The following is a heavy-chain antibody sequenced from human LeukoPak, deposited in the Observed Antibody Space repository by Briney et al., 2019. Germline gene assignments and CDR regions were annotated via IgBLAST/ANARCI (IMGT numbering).Heavy chain of an antibody. CDR3: ARQYTESFDWLLHYYGMDV. D-gene: IGHD3-9*01. CDR2: IYYSGNS. J-gene: IGHJ6*02. Sequence: SETLSLTCTVSGGSINRYYWSWLRQPPGKRLERIGYIYYSGNSHYSPSLESRVSISVDTSKNQFSLKLSSVTAADTAVYYCARQYTESFDWLLHYYGMDVWGQGTTVTVSS. V-gene: IGHV4-59*08. CDR1: GGSINRYY.